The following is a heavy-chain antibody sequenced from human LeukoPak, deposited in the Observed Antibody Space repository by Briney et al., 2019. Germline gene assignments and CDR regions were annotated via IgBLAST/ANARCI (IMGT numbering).Heavy chain of an antibody. CDR1: GGSISSSSYY. V-gene: IGHV4-39*01. J-gene: IGHJ3*02. CDR3: ASYPSLDSSGYYSHAFDI. Sequence: SETLSLTCTVSGGSISSSSYYWGWIRQPPGKGLEWIGSIYYSGSTYYNPSLKSRVTISVDTSKNQFSLKLSSVTAADTAVYYCASYPSLDSSGYYSHAFDIWGQGTMVTVSS. D-gene: IGHD3-22*01. CDR2: IYYSGST.